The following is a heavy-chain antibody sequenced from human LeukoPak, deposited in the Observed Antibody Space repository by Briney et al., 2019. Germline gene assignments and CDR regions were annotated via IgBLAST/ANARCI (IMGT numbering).Heavy chain of an antibody. V-gene: IGHV1-69*04. J-gene: IGHJ4*02. D-gene: IGHD3-9*01. CDR2: IIPILGIA. CDR3: ARDQARYFDWLPPSGFDY. Sequence: SVKVSCKASGGTFSSYAISWVRQAPGQGLEWLGRIIPILGIANYAQKFQGRVTITADKSTSTAYMELSSLRSEDTAVYYCARDQARYFDWLPPSGFDYWGQGTLVTVSS. CDR1: GGTFSSYA.